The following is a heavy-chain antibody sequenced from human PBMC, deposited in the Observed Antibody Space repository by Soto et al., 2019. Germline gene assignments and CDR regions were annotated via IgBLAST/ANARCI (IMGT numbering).Heavy chain of an antibody. D-gene: IGHD2-15*01. CDR3: ARDKLVAVVTPRSAFDI. CDR1: GYTFTSYS. J-gene: IGHJ3*02. Sequence: QVPLVQSGAEVKKPGASVKVSCKASGYTFTSYSIHWVRQAPGQRLEWMGWINAGNDNTKYSQKFQGRVTITRDTSASTSYMELSSLRSEDTAMYYCARDKLVAVVTPRSAFDIWGQGTMVPVSS. CDR2: INAGNDNT. V-gene: IGHV1-3*01.